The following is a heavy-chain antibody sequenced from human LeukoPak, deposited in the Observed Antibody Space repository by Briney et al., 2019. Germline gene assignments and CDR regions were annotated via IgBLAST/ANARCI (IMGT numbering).Heavy chain of an antibody. CDR2: ISDNGGST. J-gene: IGHJ4*02. D-gene: IGHD3-22*01. CDR3: AKGPVRGYQTYFFDY. Sequence: PGGSLRLSCAASGFTFSNYAMSWVRQAPGKGLEWVSGISDNGGSTYYTDSVKGRFTISRDNSKNTVYLQMNSLRAEDTAVYYWAKGPVRGYQTYFFDYWGQGTLVTVSS. CDR1: GFTFSNYA. V-gene: IGHV3-23*01.